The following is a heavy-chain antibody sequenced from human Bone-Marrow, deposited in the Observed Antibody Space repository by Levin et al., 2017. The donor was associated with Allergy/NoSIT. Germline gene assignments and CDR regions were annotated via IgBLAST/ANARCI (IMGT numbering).Heavy chain of an antibody. CDR2: INAGNGNT. CDR3: ARDILVLRFLEWLLSRSNMGDTYNWFDP. J-gene: IGHJ5*02. CDR1: GYTFTSYA. V-gene: IGHV1-3*01. Sequence: AASVKVSCKASGYTFTSYAMHWVRQAPGQRLEWMGWINAGNGNTKYSQKFQGRVTITRDTSASTAYMELSSLRSEDTAVYYCARDILVLRFLEWLLSRSNMGDTYNWFDPWGQGTLVTVSS. D-gene: IGHD3-3*01.